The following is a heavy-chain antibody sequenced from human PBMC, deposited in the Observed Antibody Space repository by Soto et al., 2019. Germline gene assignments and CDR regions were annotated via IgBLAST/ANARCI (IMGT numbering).Heavy chain of an antibody. CDR3: ANSVVLLYYFDC. V-gene: IGHV3-23*01. CDR1: GFTFSSYA. CDR2: ICGSGVST. D-gene: IGHD3-10*01. J-gene: IGHJ4*02. Sequence: EVQLLESGGGLVQPGGSLRLSCAASGFTFSSYAMSWVRQAPGKGLEWVSAICGSGVSTYYADSVKGRFTISRDNCKNTLYLQMNSMSAEEPAVYYCANSVVLLYYFDCWGQGTMVTVTS.